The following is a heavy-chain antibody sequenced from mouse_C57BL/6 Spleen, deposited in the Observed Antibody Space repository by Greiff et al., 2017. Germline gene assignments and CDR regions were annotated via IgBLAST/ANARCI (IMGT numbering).Heavy chain of an antibody. CDR1: GYTFTSYW. D-gene: IGHD2-5*01. Sequence: VQLQQPGAELVKPGASVKLSCKASGYTFTSYWMHWVKQRPGQGLEWIGMIHPNSGSTNYNEKFKSKATLTVDKSSSTAYMQLSSLTSEDSAVYYCARGTYDSNDVGFAYWGQGTLVTFSA. V-gene: IGHV1-64*01. CDR2: IHPNSGST. J-gene: IGHJ3*01. CDR3: ARGTYDSNDVGFAY.